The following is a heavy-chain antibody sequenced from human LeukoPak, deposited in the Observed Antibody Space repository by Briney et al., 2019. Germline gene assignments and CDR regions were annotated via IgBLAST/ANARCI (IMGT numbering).Heavy chain of an antibody. CDR3: ARDRGYGDYVLGGNWFDP. Sequence: PSETLSLTCAVYGGSFSGYYWSWIRQPPGKGLEWIGEINHSGSTNYNPSLKSRVTISVDTSKNQFSLKLSSVTAADTAVYYCARDRGYGDYVLGGNWFDPWGQGTLVTVSS. V-gene: IGHV4-34*01. CDR1: GGSFSGYY. CDR2: INHSGST. D-gene: IGHD4-17*01. J-gene: IGHJ5*02.